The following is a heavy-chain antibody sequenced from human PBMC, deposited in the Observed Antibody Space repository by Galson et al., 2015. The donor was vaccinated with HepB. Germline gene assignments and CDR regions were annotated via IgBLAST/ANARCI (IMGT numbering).Heavy chain of an antibody. CDR2: INAGNGNT. V-gene: IGHV1-3*01. J-gene: IGHJ6*02. D-gene: IGHD3-10*01. Sequence: SVKVSCKASGYTFTSYAMHWVRQAPGQRLEWMGWINAGNGNTKYSQKFQGRVTITRDTSASTAYMELSSLRSEDTAVYYCARSITMVRGVILHYYYYGMDVWGQGTTVTVSS. CDR3: ARSITMVRGVILHYYYYGMDV. CDR1: GYTFTSYA.